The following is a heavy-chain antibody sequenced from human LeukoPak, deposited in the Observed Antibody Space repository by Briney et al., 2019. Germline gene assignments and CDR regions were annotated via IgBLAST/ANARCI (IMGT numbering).Heavy chain of an antibody. V-gene: IGHV1-24*01. J-gene: IGHJ4*02. D-gene: IGHD3-22*01. CDR1: GYTLTELS. Sequence: ASVKVSCKVSGYTLTELSMHWVRQAPGKGLEWMGGFDPEDGETIYAQKFQGRVTITADESTSTAYMELSSLRSEDTAVYYCARGYYDSSGYHYWDYWGQGTLVTVSS. CDR2: FDPEDGET. CDR3: ARGYYDSSGYHYWDY.